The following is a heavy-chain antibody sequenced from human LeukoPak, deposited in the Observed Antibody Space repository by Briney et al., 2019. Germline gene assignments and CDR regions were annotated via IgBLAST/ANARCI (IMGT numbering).Heavy chain of an antibody. CDR1: GFTVSSNY. V-gene: IGHV3-66*01. D-gene: IGHD3-22*01. Sequence: GGSLRLSCAASGFTVSSNYMSWVRQAPGRGLEWVSVIYSGGSTYYADSVKGRFTISRDNSQSTLYLQMNSLRAEDTAVYYCARARNNYDSSGFSALDYWDQGTLVTVSS. CDR3: ARARNNYDSSGFSALDY. J-gene: IGHJ4*02. CDR2: IYSGGST.